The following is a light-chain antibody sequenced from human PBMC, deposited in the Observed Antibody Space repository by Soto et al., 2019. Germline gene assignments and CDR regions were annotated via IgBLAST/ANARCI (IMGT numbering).Light chain of an antibody. CDR1: QHITTS. V-gene: IGKV1-33*01. CDR3: QQYDSVLFT. J-gene: IGKJ2*01. CDR2: FTS. Sequence: DIQMTQSPSSLSASLGDRVTITCQASQHITTSLNWYQQNAGKAPKLLIYFTSNLERGVPSRFSGRGSATHVTLPISRLQPADFSTYYCQQYDSVLFTFGQGLMVE.